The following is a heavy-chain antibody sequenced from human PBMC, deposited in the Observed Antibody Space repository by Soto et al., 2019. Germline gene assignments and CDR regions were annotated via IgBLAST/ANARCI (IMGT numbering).Heavy chain of an antibody. CDR3: AKDHPYNWNDVVGAFDI. D-gene: IGHD1-20*01. J-gene: IGHJ3*02. CDR1: GFTFSSYS. V-gene: IGHV3-23*01. Sequence: GGSLILSCAASGFTFSSYSMSWVRQAPGKGLEWVSAISGSGGSTYYADSVKGRFTISRDNSKNTLYLQMNSLRAEDTAVYYCAKDHPYNWNDVVGAFDIWGQGTMVTVSS. CDR2: ISGSGGST.